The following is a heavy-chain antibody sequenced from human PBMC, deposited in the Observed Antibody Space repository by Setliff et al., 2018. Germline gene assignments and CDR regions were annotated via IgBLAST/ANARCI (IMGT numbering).Heavy chain of an antibody. D-gene: IGHD3-22*01. CDR1: GGSISSGGYY. CDR3: ARQGGDYYDGSGYYYAPFDY. CDR2: FSESGST. V-gene: IGHV4-39*01. J-gene: IGHJ4*02. Sequence: PSETLSLTCTVSGGSISSGGYYWSWIRQPPGKGLECIGSFSESGSTYYSPSLKSRVTISVDTSKNQFSLNLNSVTAADTAVYYCARQGGDYYDGSGYYYAPFDYWGQGILVTVSS.